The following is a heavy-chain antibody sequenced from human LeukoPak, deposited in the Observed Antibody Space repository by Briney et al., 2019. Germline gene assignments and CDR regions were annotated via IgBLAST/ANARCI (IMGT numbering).Heavy chain of an antibody. V-gene: IGHV3-30-3*01. Sequence: GGSLRLSCAASGFTFSNYAMHWVRQAPGKGLEWVAVISYDGSNKYYADSVQGRITISRDNSKNTLYLQMNSLRAEDTAVYYCAKGLAYSNHHFDYWGQGTLVTVSS. J-gene: IGHJ4*02. D-gene: IGHD4-4*01. CDR2: ISYDGSNK. CDR1: GFTFSNYA. CDR3: AKGLAYSNHHFDY.